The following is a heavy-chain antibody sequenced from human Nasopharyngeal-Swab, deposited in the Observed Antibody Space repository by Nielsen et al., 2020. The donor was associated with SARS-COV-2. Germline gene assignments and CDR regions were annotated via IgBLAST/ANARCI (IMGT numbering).Heavy chain of an antibody. Sequence: GESLKISCAASGFTFSSYDMHWVRQATGKGPEWVSAIGTAGDTYYPGSVKGRFTISRENAKNSLYLQMNSLRAEDTAVYYCARDPLYYDILTGYYSRYYFDYWGQGTLVTVSS. CDR1: GFTFSSYD. J-gene: IGHJ4*02. V-gene: IGHV3-13*01. CDR2: IGTAGDT. CDR3: ARDPLYYDILTGYYSRYYFDY. D-gene: IGHD3-9*01.